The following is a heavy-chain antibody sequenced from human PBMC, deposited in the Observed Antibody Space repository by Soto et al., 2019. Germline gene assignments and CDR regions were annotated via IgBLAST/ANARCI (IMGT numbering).Heavy chain of an antibody. V-gene: IGHV1-18*01. CDR2: FDAYNGET. D-gene: IGHD4-17*01. CDR1: GYTFTSYG. Sequence: ASVKVSCKASGYTFTSYGISWVRQAPGQGLEWMGGFDAYNGETNYAQKFQGRVTMTEDTSTDTAYMELSSLRSEDTAVYYCATVGSGDRDYWGQGTLVTVSS. CDR3: ATVGSGDRDY. J-gene: IGHJ4*02.